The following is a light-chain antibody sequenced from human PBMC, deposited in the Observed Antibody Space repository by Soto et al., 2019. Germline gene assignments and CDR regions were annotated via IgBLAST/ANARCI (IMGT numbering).Light chain of an antibody. CDR1: QRISTY. J-gene: IGKJ1*01. CDR2: TAS. CDR3: QQHYNTPWT. Sequence: EIPLTQAPSSLSASVGDRITITCSASQRISTYLNWYQQKPGKAPELVIYTASSLESGVPSRFSGSGSGTDFTLTISSLQPEDLATYYCQQHYNTPWTFGQGTKVEIK. V-gene: IGKV1-39*01.